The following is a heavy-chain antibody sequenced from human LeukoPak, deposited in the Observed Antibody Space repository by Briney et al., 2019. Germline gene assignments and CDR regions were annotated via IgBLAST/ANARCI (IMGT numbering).Heavy chain of an antibody. D-gene: IGHD4-17*01. J-gene: IGHJ4*02. V-gene: IGHV1-46*01. CDR3: ARDSLYGVVDY. CDR2: INPSGGST. Sequence: ASVKVSCRTSGYTFTSYYIHWVRQAPGQGLEWMGIINPSGGSTSYAQKFQGRVTMTRDTSTSTVYMYLSSLRSEDTAVYYCARDSLYGVVDYWGQGTLVTVSS. CDR1: GYTFTSYY.